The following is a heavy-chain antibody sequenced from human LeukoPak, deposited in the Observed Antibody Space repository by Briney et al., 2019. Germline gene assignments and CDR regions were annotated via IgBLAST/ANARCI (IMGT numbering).Heavy chain of an antibody. D-gene: IGHD7-27*01. CDR3: ARSSNWGYYFDC. V-gene: IGHV4-30-2*01. Sequence: RPSETLSLTCTVSGGSVSSGSYYWSWIRQPPGKGLEWIGYIYHSGSPYYNPSLKSRVTISVDRSKNQFSLKLSSVTAADTAVYYCARSSNWGYYFDCWGQGTLVTVSS. CDR2: IYHSGSP. J-gene: IGHJ4*02. CDR1: GGSVSSGSYY.